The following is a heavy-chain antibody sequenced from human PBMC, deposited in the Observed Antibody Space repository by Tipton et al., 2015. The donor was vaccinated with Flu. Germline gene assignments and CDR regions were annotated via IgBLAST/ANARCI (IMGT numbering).Heavy chain of an antibody. V-gene: IGHV4-4*07. CDR1: GGSISTSY. Sequence: TLSLTCTVSGGSISTSYWSWIRQPAGKGLEWIGRISTSGSTNYNASLESRVTMSRDTSKNHFSLRLSSATVADTALYYCTRDLRGYSGYTGGDAFDMWGQGIMVIVSS. J-gene: IGHJ3*02. CDR3: TRDLRGYSGYTGGDAFDM. D-gene: IGHD5-12*01. CDR2: ISTSGST.